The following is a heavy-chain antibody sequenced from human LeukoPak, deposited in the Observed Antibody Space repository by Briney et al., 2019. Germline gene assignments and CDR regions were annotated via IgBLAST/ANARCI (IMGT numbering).Heavy chain of an antibody. CDR1: GFTFSNAY. Sequence: GGSLRLSCAASGFTFSNAYMSWVRQAPGKGLEWVGRINSRTDGGTTEYAAPVKGRFSISRDDSRNTVILQMNSLKTDDTAVYFCNTAGTGRDHWGQGTLVTVSS. CDR2: INSRTDGGTT. CDR3: NTAGTGRDH. V-gene: IGHV3-15*01. J-gene: IGHJ4*02.